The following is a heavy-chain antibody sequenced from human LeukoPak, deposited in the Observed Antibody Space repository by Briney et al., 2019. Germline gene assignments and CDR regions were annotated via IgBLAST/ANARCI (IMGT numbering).Heavy chain of an antibody. Sequence: GRSLRLSCAASGFTFSSYAMHWVRQAPGKGLEWVAVISYDGSNKYYADSVKGRFTISRDNSKNTLYLQMNSLRAEDTAVYYCARDYYGSGRPYYYGMDVWGQGTTVTVSS. CDR3: ARDYYGSGRPYYYGMDV. CDR2: ISYDGSNK. CDR1: GFTFSSYA. J-gene: IGHJ6*02. D-gene: IGHD3-10*01. V-gene: IGHV3-30-3*01.